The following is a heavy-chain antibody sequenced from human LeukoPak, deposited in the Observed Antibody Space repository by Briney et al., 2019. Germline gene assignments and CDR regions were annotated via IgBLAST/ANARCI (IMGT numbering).Heavy chain of an antibody. D-gene: IGHD1/OR15-1a*01. CDR3: AKEGTASKPSDLAH. CDR2: IRCDGSDK. J-gene: IGHJ4*02. Sequence: GGYLRLSCAGSGFIFTDYGMDWVRQAPGKGLEWLTLIRCDGSDKYYAASVKGRFTISSDNSKNTLYLQMNSLTSEDTAVYYWAKEGTASKPSDLAHGGQGILVTVSS. CDR1: GFIFTDYG. V-gene: IGHV3-30*02.